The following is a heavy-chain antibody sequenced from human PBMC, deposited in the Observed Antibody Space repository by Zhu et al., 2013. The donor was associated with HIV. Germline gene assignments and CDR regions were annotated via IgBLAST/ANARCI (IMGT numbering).Heavy chain of an antibody. CDR2: INAGNGNT. V-gene: IGHV1-3*01. CDR3: ARGSRKYSSSWLDAFDI. Sequence: QVQLVQSGAEVKKPGASVKVSCKASGYTFTSYAMHWVRQAPGQRLEWMGWINAGNGNTKYSQKFQGRVTITRDTSASTAYMELSSLRSEDTAVYYCARGSRKYSSSWLDAFDIWGQGTMVTVSS. CDR1: GYTFTSYA. D-gene: IGHD6-13*01. J-gene: IGHJ3*02.